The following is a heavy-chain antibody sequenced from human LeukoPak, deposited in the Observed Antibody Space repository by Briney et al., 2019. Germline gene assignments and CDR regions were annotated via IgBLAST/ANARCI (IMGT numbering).Heavy chain of an antibody. CDR1: GGSFSGYY. CDR2: INHSGST. CDR3: ARSRSYGYRDVDY. V-gene: IGHV4-34*01. D-gene: IGHD5-18*01. Sequence: SETLSLTCAVYGGSFSGYYWSWIRQPPGKGPEWIGEINHSGSTNYNPSLKSRVTISVDTSKNQFSLKLSSVTAADTAVYYCARSRSYGYRDVDYWGQGTLVTVSS. J-gene: IGHJ4*02.